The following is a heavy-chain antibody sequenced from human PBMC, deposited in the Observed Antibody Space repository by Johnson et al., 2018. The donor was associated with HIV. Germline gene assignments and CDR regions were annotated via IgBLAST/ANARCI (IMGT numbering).Heavy chain of an antibody. J-gene: IGHJ3*02. CDR3: ARSPICTGGVCWRSAFDI. Sequence: VQLVESGGGVVQPGGSLRLSCAASGFIFSDYYMNWIRQAPGKGLEWVSYITGSGTTIYYADSVRGRFTISRDNAKNSLYLQMNSLRAEDTAGYYCARSPICTGGVCWRSAFDIWGQGTMVTVSS. CDR1: GFIFSDYY. CDR2: ITGSGTTI. D-gene: IGHD2-8*02. V-gene: IGHV3-11*04.